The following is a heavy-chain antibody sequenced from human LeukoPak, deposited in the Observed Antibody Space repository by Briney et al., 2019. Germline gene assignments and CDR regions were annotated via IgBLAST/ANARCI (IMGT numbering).Heavy chain of an antibody. D-gene: IGHD2/OR15-2a*01. CDR2: IDARSGIT. Sequence: SGGSLRLSCAASGFTFTIFGLNWVRQAPGRVPEWVSYIDARSGITYYADSVQGRFTISRDNAKHSLFLQMNSLRAEDTAVYYCARVAVIYYYYMEVWGKGTTVTVSS. CDR1: GFTFTIFG. J-gene: IGHJ6*03. CDR3: ARVAVIYYYYMEV. V-gene: IGHV3-48*04.